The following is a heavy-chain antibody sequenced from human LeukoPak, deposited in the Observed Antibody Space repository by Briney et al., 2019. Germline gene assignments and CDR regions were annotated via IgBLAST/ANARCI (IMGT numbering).Heavy chain of an antibody. CDR1: GGTFSSYA. CDR3: AREYYYDSSGPLGAFDI. Sequence: SVKVSCKASGGTFSSYAISWVRQAPGQGLEWMGRIIPILGIANYAQKFQGRVTITADKSTSTAYMELSSLRSEDTAVYYCAREYYYDSSGPLGAFDIWGQGTMVTVSS. D-gene: IGHD3-22*01. V-gene: IGHV1-69*04. CDR2: IIPILGIA. J-gene: IGHJ3*02.